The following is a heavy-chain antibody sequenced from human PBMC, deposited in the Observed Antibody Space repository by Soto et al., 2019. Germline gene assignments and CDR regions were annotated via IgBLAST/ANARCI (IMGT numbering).Heavy chain of an antibody. D-gene: IGHD2-15*01. CDR1: GFTFSSYS. CDR3: ARALPGGGPGYYYGMDV. J-gene: IGHJ6*02. Sequence: GGSLRLSCAASGFTFSSYSMNWVRQAPGKGLEWVSYISSSSSTIYYADSVKGRFTISRDNAKNSLYLQMNSLRVEDTAVYVCARALPGGGPGYYYGMDVWGQGTTVTVSS. CDR2: ISSSSSTI. V-gene: IGHV3-48*01.